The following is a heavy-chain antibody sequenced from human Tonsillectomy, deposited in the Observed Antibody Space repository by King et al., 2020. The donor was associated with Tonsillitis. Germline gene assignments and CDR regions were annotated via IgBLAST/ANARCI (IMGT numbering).Heavy chain of an antibody. CDR1: GFTFDDYA. V-gene: IGHV3-43*02. CDR3: AKDIGWGYIWGTYHYNFDY. CDR2: ITGDGGST. D-gene: IGHD3-16*02. J-gene: IGHJ4*02. Sequence: VQLVESGGGVVQPGGSLRLSCAASGFTFDDYAMHWVRQAPGKGLEWVSLITGDGGSTHFADSVKGRFTISRDNSKNSLYLQMNSLRTEDNAFYYCAKDIGWGYIWGTYHYNFDYWGQGTLVTVSS.